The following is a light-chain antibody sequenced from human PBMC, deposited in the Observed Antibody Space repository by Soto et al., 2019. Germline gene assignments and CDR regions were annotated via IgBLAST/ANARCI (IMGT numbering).Light chain of an antibody. CDR2: GAS. CDR1: QTVTSY. Sequence: EXVLTQSPGTLSLSPGETATLSCRASQTVTSYFAWYQQKPGQAPRLLIYGASSRATGIPDRCSGSGSGTDFTLTISGLEPEDFAVYYCQQYGYSPPTFGQGTKVEIK. J-gene: IGKJ1*01. CDR3: QQYGYSPPT. V-gene: IGKV3-20*01.